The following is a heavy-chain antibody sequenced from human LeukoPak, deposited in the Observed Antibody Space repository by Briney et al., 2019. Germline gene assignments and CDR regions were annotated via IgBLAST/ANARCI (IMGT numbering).Heavy chain of an antibody. D-gene: IGHD3-10*01. CDR3: ARALITMVRGVIPNWFDP. V-gene: IGHV1-2*02. Sequence: ASVKVSCKASGYTFTSYDINWVRQATGQGLEWMGWINPNSGGTNYAQKFQGRVTMTRDTSISTAYMELSRLRSDDTAVYYCARALITMVRGVIPNWFDPWGQGTLVTVSS. CDR1: GYTFTSYD. CDR2: INPNSGGT. J-gene: IGHJ5*02.